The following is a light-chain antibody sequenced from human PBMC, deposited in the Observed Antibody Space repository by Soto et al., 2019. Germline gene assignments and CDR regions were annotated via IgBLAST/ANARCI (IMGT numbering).Light chain of an antibody. J-gene: IGLJ2*01. Sequence: QSALTQPPSASGSPGQSVTISCTGTSSDVGGYDYVSWYQQHPGKAPKLMIYDVSQRPSGVPDRFSASKSGNTASLTVSGLQAEDEAEYYCSSNAGSNNYVVFGGGTQLTVL. CDR2: DVS. CDR1: SSDVGGYDY. V-gene: IGLV2-8*01. CDR3: SSNAGSNNYVV.